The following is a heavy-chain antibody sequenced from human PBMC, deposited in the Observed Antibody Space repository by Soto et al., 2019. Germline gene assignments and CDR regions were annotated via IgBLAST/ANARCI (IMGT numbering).Heavy chain of an antibody. Sequence: SETLSLTCTVSGGSISSYHWSWIRQPAGKGLKWVGYISYSGTTNYNPSLKSRVTISVDTSRNQFSLQLSSVTAADTAIYYCARDRTVSTGAHPYYYYYGMDVWGQGTTVTVSS. CDR2: ISYSGTT. D-gene: IGHD5-12*01. V-gene: IGHV4-59*01. CDR3: ARDRTVSTGAHPYYYYYGMDV. CDR1: GGSISSYH. J-gene: IGHJ6*02.